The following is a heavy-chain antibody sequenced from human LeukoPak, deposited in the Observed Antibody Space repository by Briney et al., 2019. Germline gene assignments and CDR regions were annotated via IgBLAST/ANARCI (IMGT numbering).Heavy chain of an antibody. Sequence: GGSLRLSCAASGFTFNSYGMHWVRQAPCKGPEWVTFIRYDGTNKFYADSVKGRFTISRDNSKNTLYLQMSRLRDEDTAVYYCARSGKGYSYGYLDYWGQGTLVTVSS. J-gene: IGHJ4*02. CDR2: IRYDGTNK. V-gene: IGHV3-30*02. CDR1: GFTFNSYG. CDR3: ARSGKGYSYGYLDY. D-gene: IGHD5-18*01.